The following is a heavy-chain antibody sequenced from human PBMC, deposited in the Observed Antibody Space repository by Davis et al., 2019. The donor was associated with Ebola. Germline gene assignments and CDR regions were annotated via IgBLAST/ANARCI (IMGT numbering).Heavy chain of an antibody. Sequence: GESLKISCAASGFSFNKYGMSWVRQALGKGLEWVAAVSRKGWAYYADSVEGRFTVFRATSTDTLFLQMDSLRDEDTAVYYWAKEMEVTKPYDHWGQGTLVTVSS. CDR1: GFSFNKYG. CDR3: AKEMEVTKPYDH. V-gene: IGHV3-23*01. D-gene: IGHD2-21*02. J-gene: IGHJ4*02. CDR2: VSRKGWA.